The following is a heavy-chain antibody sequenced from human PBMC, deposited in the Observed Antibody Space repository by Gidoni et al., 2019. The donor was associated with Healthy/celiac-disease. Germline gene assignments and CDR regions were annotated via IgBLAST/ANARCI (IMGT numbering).Heavy chain of an antibody. V-gene: IGHV1-2*02. CDR3: ARDKVAAGTLGIYYYYGMDV. CDR1: GYTFTGYY. CDR2: INPNSVGT. Sequence: QVQLVQSGAEVKKPGASVKFSCKASGYTFTGYYMHGVRQAPGQGLEWMGWINPNSVGTNYAQKFQGRGTMTRDTAISTAYLELSRLRSDGTAVYYCARDKVAAGTLGIYYYYGMDVWGQGTTVTVSS. J-gene: IGHJ6*02. D-gene: IGHD6-13*01.